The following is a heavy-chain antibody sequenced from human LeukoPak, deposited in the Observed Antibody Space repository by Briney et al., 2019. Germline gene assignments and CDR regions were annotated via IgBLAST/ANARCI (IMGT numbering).Heavy chain of an antibody. CDR3: ARGHPSPHIVVVVAATPRGGGYDY. D-gene: IGHD2-15*01. Sequence: SETLSLTCAVYGGSFSGYYWSWIRQPPGKGLEWIGEINHSGSTNYSPSLKSRVTISADTSKNQFSLKLSSVTAADTAVYYCARGHPSPHIVVVVAATPRGGGYDYWGQGTLVTVSS. CDR2: INHSGST. V-gene: IGHV4-34*01. CDR1: GGSFSGYY. J-gene: IGHJ4*02.